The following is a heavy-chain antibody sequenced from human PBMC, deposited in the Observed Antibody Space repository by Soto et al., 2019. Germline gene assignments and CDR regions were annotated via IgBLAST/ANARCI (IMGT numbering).Heavy chain of an antibody. CDR3: ATQTTLGY. D-gene: IGHD4-17*01. V-gene: IGHV4-30-2*01. J-gene: IGHJ4*02. CDR1: GGSISSGGYS. Sequence: SETLSLTCAVSGGSISSGGYSWSWIRQPPGKGLEWIGYISHSGSTYYNPSLKSRVTISVDRSKNQFSLKLSSVTAADTAMYYCATQTTLGYWGQGTLVTVSS. CDR2: ISHSGST.